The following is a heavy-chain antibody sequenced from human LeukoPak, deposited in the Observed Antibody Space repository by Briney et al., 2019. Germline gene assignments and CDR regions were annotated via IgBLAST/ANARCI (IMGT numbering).Heavy chain of an antibody. CDR1: GFTFSSYA. V-gene: IGHV3-23*01. J-gene: IGHJ3*02. CDR3: AKNAQVVPAAMDAFDI. CDR2: ISGSGGST. Sequence: GGSLGLSCAASGFTFSSYAMSWVRQAPGKGLEWVSAISGSGGSTYYADSVKGRFTISRDNSKNTLYLQMNSLRAEDTAVCYCAKNAQVVPAAMDAFDIWGQGTMVTVSS. D-gene: IGHD2-2*01.